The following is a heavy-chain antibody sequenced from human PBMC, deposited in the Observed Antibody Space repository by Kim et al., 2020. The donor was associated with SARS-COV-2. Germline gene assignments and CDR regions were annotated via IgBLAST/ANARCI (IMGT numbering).Heavy chain of an antibody. CDR3: ARDCLSSVVRGVLYYYYGMDV. CDR2: ISAYTGNT. V-gene: IGHV1-18*01. CDR1: GYTFTSSG. J-gene: IGHJ6*02. D-gene: IGHD3-10*01. Sequence: ASVKISCKASGYTFTSSGISWVRQAPGQGLEWMGWISAYTGNTTYAQKLQGRVTMTTDTSTSTAYMELRSLRSDDTAVYYCARDCLSSVVRGVLYYYYGMDVWGQGTTVTVSS.